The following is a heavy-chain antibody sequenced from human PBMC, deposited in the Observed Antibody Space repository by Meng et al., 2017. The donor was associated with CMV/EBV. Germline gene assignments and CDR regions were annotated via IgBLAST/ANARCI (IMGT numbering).Heavy chain of an antibody. Sequence: GGSLRLSCAASGFIFDGYAMHWVRQVPGKGLEWVSGISWNSGSIGYADSVKGRFTISRDNAKNSLYLQMNSLRAEDTAFYYCAKVLKHYTDYYQYGMDVWGQGTTVTVSX. CDR1: GFIFDGYA. J-gene: IGHJ6*02. CDR2: ISWNSGSI. CDR3: AKVLKHYTDYYQYGMDV. D-gene: IGHD3-3*01. V-gene: IGHV3-9*01.